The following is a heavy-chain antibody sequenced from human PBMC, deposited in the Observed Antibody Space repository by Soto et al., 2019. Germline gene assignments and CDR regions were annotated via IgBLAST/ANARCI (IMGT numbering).Heavy chain of an antibody. V-gene: IGHV3-21*01. Sequence: GGSLRLSCAASGFTFSSYSMNWVRQAPGKGLEWVSSISSSSSYIYYADSVKGRFTISRDNAKNSLYLQMNSLRAEDTAVYYCARDLATVTTYYYYGMGVWGQGTTVTVS. CDR1: GFTFSSYS. CDR3: ARDLATVTTYYYYGMGV. CDR2: ISSSSSYI. J-gene: IGHJ6*02. D-gene: IGHD4-4*01.